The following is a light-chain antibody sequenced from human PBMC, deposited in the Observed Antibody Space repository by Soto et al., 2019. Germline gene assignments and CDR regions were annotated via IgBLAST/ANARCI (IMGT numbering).Light chain of an antibody. CDR3: CSYAGSSTWV. Sequence: QSALIQPASLSGSPGQSIPISCTGTSSDVGIYNLVSWYQQHPGKAPTILIDEVSKRTSGVSNRFSGSKSGNTALLTISGLQAEDEADYYCCSYAGSSTWVFGRGTKLTVL. V-gene: IGLV2-23*02. J-gene: IGLJ3*02. CDR1: SSDVGIYNL. CDR2: EVS.